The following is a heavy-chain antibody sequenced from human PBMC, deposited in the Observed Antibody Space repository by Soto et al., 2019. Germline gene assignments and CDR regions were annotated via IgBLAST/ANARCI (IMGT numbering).Heavy chain of an antibody. D-gene: IGHD3-22*01. CDR1: GGSISSSSYY. V-gene: IGHV4-39*01. CDR2: IYYSGST. CDR3: ARLRHYYDSSGHPH. Sequence: SETLSLTCPVSGGSISSSSYYWGWIRQPPGKGLEWIGSIYYSGSTYYNPSLKSRVTISVDTSKNQFSLKLSSVTAADTAVYYCARLRHYYDSSGHPHWGQGTLVTVSS. J-gene: IGHJ4*02.